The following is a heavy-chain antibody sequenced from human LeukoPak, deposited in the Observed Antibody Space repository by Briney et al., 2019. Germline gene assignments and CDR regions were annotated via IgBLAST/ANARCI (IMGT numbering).Heavy chain of an antibody. CDR1: GFTFSHYG. V-gene: IGHV3-33*06. J-gene: IGHJ1*01. CDR2: IWSDGSDK. CDR3: AKDAQRGFDYSNSLQN. Sequence: GALRLSCAASGFTFSHYGMHWVRQTPGAGLEWVAVIWSDGSDKYYAKSVKGRFTISRDNSKNSLFLQMNSLRAEDTAVYYCAKDAQRGFDYSNSLQNWGQGILVTVSS. D-gene: IGHD4-11*01.